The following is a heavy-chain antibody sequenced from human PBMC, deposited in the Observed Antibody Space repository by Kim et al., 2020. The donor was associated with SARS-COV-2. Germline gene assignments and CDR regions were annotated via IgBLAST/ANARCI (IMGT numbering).Heavy chain of an antibody. J-gene: IGHJ4*02. Sequence: GGSLRLSCAASGFTFSSYAMHWVRQAPGKGLEWVAVISYDGSNKYYADSVKGRFTISRDNSKNTLYLQMNSLRAEDTAVYYCARDYGRQRGYYYDSSGYYEPDYWGQGTLVTVSS. D-gene: IGHD3-22*01. CDR1: GFTFSSYA. V-gene: IGHV3-30*04. CDR2: ISYDGSNK. CDR3: ARDYGRQRGYYYDSSGYYEPDY.